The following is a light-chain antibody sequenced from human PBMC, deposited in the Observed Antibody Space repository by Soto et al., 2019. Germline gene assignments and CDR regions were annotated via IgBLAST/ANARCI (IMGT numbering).Light chain of an antibody. J-gene: IGKJ4*01. V-gene: IGKV3-15*01. CDR2: DAY. Sequence: EIIMTQSPATLSVSPGEGVTLSCRASQGVGSTLAWYRQQPGQAPRLLIYDAYIRASGVPARFSGSGSGTEFTLTISGLQSEDFAVYFCQHYKTWPLAFGGGTKVDIK. CDR1: QGVGST. CDR3: QHYKTWPLA.